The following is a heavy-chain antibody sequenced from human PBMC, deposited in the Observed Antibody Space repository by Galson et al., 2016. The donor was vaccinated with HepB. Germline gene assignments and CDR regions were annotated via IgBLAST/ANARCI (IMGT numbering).Heavy chain of an antibody. J-gene: IGHJ5*02. Sequence: SLRLSCAASGFTFGDYAINWVRQAPGKGLEWVGVIRSKAFAGPNEYAAAVKGRFIISRDDSKNIAYLQMDSLKIEDTGVYYCTRGRGYCRTTTCPFGPWGQGTLVTVSS. CDR1: GFTFGDYA. CDR3: TRGRGYCRTTTCPFGP. D-gene: IGHD2-2*01. V-gene: IGHV3-49*04. CDR2: IRSKAFAGPN.